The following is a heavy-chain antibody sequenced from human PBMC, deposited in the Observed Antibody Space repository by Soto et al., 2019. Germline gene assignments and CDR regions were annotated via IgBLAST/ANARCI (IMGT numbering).Heavy chain of an antibody. Sequence: SETLSLTCAVSGGSISSSNWWSWVRQPPGKGLEWIGEIYHSGSTNYNPSLKSRVTISVDKSKNQFSLKLSSVTAADTAVYYCARVSGSGSYFYDYYGMDVWGQGTTVNVSS. J-gene: IGHJ6*02. V-gene: IGHV4-4*02. CDR3: ARVSGSGSYFYDYYGMDV. CDR1: GGSISSSNW. D-gene: IGHD3-10*01. CDR2: IYHSGST.